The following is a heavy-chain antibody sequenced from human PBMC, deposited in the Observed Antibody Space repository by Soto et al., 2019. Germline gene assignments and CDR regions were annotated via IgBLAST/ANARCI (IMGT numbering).Heavy chain of an antibody. Sequence: PSETLSLTCAVYGGSFSGYYWSWIRQPPGKGLEWIGEINHSGSTNYNPSLKSRVTISVDTSKNQFSLKLSSVTAADTAVYYCARGAARPGNWGRGTLVTVSS. V-gene: IGHV4-34*01. CDR2: INHSGST. CDR1: GGSFSGYY. J-gene: IGHJ4*02. CDR3: ARGAARPGN. D-gene: IGHD6-6*01.